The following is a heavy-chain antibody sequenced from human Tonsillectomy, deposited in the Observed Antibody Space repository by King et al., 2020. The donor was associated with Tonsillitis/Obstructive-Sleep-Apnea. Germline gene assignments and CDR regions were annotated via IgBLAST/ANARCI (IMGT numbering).Heavy chain of an antibody. J-gene: IGHJ6*03. V-gene: IGHV5-10-1*01. D-gene: IGHD4-17*01. CDR2: IDPSDSYT. CDR1: GYSFATYW. CDR3: ARHSSFGDPYYYHMDV. Sequence: QLVQSGAEVKKPGESLRISCKSSGYSFATYWISWVRQMPGKGLEWMGRIDPSDSYTNYIPSFQGHVTLSADKAISTAYLQWSSLKASDTAMYSCARHSSFGDPYYYHMDVWGKGTTVTVSS.